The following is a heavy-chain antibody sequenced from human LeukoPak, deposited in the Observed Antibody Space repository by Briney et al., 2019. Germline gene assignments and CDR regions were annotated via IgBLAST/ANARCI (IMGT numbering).Heavy chain of an antibody. CDR1: GGSISSSSYY. CDR2: IYYSGST. J-gene: IGHJ5*02. Sequence: SETLSLTCTVSGGSISSSSYYWGWIRQPPGKGLEWLGSIYYSGSTYYNPSLKSRVTISVDTSKNQFSLKLSSVTAADTAVYYCAEVYYDFWSGHNWFDPWGQGTLVTVSS. D-gene: IGHD3-3*01. V-gene: IGHV4-39*01. CDR3: AEVYYDFWSGHNWFDP.